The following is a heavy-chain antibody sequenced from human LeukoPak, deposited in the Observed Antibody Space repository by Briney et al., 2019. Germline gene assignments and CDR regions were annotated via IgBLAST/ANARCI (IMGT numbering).Heavy chain of an antibody. Sequence: PGGSLRLSCAASGFTFSSYAISWVRQAPGKGLEWVSAISGSGGSTYYTDSVKGRFTISRDNSKNTLYLQMNSLRAEDTAEYQCAKGRYYHDNSDAFEIWGQGTMVTVSS. CDR1: GFTFSSYA. D-gene: IGHD3-22*01. CDR3: AKGRYYHDNSDAFEI. J-gene: IGHJ3*02. CDR2: ISGSGGST. V-gene: IGHV3-23*01.